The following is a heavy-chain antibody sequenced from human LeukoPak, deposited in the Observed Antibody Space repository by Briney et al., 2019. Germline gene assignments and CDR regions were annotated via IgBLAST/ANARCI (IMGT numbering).Heavy chain of an antibody. CDR3: ARDGLGGGSYYTDY. D-gene: IGHD3-10*01. CDR1: GFTFSSYS. V-gene: IGHV3-21*01. J-gene: IGHJ4*02. CDR2: ISSSSSYI. Sequence: PGGSLRLSCAASGFTFSSYSMNWVRQAPGKGLEWDSSISSSSSYIYYADSVKGRFTISRDNAKNSLYLQMNSLRAEDTAVYYCARDGLGGGSYYTDYWGQGTLVTVSS.